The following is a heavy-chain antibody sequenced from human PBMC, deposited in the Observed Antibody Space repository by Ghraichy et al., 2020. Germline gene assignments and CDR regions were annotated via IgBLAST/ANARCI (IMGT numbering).Heavy chain of an antibody. CDR1: GGSISSGGYY. CDR2: IYYSGST. V-gene: IGHV4-31*03. D-gene: IGHD2-2*01. Sequence: SETLSLTCTVSGGSISSGGYYWSWIRQHPGKGLEWIGYIYYSGSTYYNPSLKSRVTISVDTSKNQFSLKLSSVTAADTAVYYCARVSEYQLLWDYWGQGTLVTVSS. CDR3: ARVSEYQLLWDY. J-gene: IGHJ4*02.